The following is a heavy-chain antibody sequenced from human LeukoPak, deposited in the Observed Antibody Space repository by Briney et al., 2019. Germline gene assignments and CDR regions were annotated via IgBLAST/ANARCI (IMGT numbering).Heavy chain of an antibody. J-gene: IGHJ5*02. D-gene: IGHD1-26*01. CDR3: AKAPGSAPGARGNP. CDR2: ISGSGGST. V-gene: IGHV3-23*01. Sequence: PGGSLRLSCAASGFTFSSQAMSWVRQAPGKGLEWVSAISGSGGSTYYADSVKGRFTISRDNSKNTLYLQMNSLRAEDTAVYYCAKAPGSAPGARGNPWGQGTLVTVSS. CDR1: GFTFSSQA.